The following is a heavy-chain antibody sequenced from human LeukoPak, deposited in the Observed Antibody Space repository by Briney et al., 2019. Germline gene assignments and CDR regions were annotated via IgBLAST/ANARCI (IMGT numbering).Heavy chain of an antibody. V-gene: IGHV1-2*02. D-gene: IGHD3-10*01. CDR3: ARVSAAGGYYLTFNI. CDR1: GYTFTGYY. J-gene: IGHJ3*02. Sequence: GASVKVSCKASGYTFTGYYMHWVRQAPGQGLEWMGWINPNSGGTNYAQKFQGRVTMTRDTSISTAYMELSRLRSDDTAVYYCARVSAAGGYYLTFNIWGQGTMVTVSS. CDR2: INPNSGGT.